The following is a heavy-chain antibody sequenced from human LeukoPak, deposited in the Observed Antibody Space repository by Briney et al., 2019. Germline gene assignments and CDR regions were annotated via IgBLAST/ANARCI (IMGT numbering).Heavy chain of an antibody. D-gene: IGHD3-3*01. V-gene: IGHV1-18*01. J-gene: IGHJ4*02. CDR1: GYTFTSYG. CDR2: ISAYNGNT. CDR3: ARDEIKYDFWSGYSGDFDY. Sequence: ASVKVSCKASGYTFTSYGISWVRQAPGQGLEWMGWISAYNGNTNYAQKLQGRVTMTTDTSTSTAYTELRSLRSDDTAVYYCARDEIKYDFWSGYSGDFDYWGQGTLVTVSS.